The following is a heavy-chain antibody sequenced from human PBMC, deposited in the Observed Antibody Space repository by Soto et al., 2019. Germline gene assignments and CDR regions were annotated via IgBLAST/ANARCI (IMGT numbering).Heavy chain of an antibody. J-gene: IGHJ4*02. CDR3: TTNGYSSSWSIDLDY. CDR2: IKSKTDGGTT. CDR1: GFTFSNAW. D-gene: IGHD6-13*01. Sequence: GGSLRLSCADSGFTFSNAWMNWVRQAPGKGLEWVGRIKSKTDGGTTDYAAPVKGRFTISRDDSKNTLYLQMNSLKTEDTAAYYCTTNGYSSSWSIDLDYWGQGTLVTVSS. V-gene: IGHV3-15*07.